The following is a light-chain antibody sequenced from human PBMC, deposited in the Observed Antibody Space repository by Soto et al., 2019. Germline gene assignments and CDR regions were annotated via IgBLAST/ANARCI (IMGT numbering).Light chain of an antibody. CDR1: SNDIGGYNY. CDR3: SSYSRTSTRRL. V-gene: IGLV2-14*03. Sequence: QSALTQPASVSGSPGQSITIPCTGTSNDIGGYNYVSWYQQFPGKAPKLIIYDVTNRPSGASFRFSGSKSGNTASLTISGLQAEDEAGYHCSSYSRTSTRRLFGAGTKVTVL. J-gene: IGLJ1*01. CDR2: DVT.